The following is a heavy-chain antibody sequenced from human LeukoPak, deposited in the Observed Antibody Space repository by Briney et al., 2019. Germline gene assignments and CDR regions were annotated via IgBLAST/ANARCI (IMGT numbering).Heavy chain of an antibody. V-gene: IGHV4-4*07. J-gene: IGHJ6*03. D-gene: IGHD2-2*01. CDR3: ARDRLGYCSSTSCYYYYYMDV. CDR1: GGSISSYY. Sequence: SETLSLTCTVSGGSISSYYWSWIRQPAGKGLEWIGRIYTSGSTNYNPSLKSRVTMSVDTSKNQFSLKLSSVTAADTAVYYCARDRLGYCSSTSCYYYYYMDVWGKGTTVTVSS. CDR2: IYTSGST.